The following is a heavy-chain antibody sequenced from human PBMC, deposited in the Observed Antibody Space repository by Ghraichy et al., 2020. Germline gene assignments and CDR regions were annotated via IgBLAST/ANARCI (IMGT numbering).Heavy chain of an antibody. J-gene: IGHJ5*02. CDR3: TTPYHYGDYGWFDP. D-gene: IGHD4-17*01. CDR2: IKSKTDGGTT. V-gene: IGHV3-15*01. CDR1: GFTFSNAW. Sequence: GGSLRLSCAASGFTFSNAWMSWVRQAPGKGLEWVGRIKSKTDGGTTDYAAPVKGRFTISRDDSKNTLYLQMNSLKTEDTAVYYCTTPYHYGDYGWFDPWGQGTLVTVSS.